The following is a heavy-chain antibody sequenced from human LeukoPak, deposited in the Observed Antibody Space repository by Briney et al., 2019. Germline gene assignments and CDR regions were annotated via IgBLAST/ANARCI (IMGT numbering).Heavy chain of an antibody. V-gene: IGHV3-13*01. Sequence: PPGGSLRLSCAASGFTFIDYDMQWVRHVIGKGLEWVSSMGIRVDTHYSGSVKGRFTISRENAESSLYLQMNSLRAEDTAVYYCARGGIQVSGIDEFDYWGQGTLVTVSS. D-gene: IGHD6-19*01. CDR1: GFTFIDYD. J-gene: IGHJ4*02. CDR3: ARGGIQVSGIDEFDY. CDR2: MGIRVDT.